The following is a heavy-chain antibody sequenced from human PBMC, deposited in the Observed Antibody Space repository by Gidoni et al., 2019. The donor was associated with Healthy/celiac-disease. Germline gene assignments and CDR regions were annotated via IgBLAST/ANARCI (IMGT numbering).Heavy chain of an antibody. J-gene: IGHJ4*02. CDR1: GGSISSSSYY. D-gene: IGHD2-21*02. CDR2: IYYSGST. V-gene: IGHV4-39*01. CDR3: ARLQVVTAIRANFDY. Sequence: QLQLQESGPGLVKPSETLSLTCTVSGGSISSSSYYWGWIRQPPGKGLEWIGSIYYSGSTYYNPSLKSRVTISVDTSKNQFSLKLSSVTAADTAVYYCARLQVVTAIRANFDYWGQGTLVTVSS.